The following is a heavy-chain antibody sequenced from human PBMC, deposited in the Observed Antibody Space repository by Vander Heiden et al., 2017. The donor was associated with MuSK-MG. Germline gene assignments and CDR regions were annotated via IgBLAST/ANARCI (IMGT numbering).Heavy chain of an antibody. CDR1: GYSISSGYY. CDR2: MYHSGSS. J-gene: IGHJ4*02. Sequence: QVQLQESGPGLVKPSETLSLTCVVSGYSISSGYYWAWIRQPPGKGLEWIGSMYHSGSSYYNPSLKSRVTISVDTSKNQFSLKLSSVTAAETAVYYCARRGRARGTSHYYFDYWGQGTLVTVSS. D-gene: IGHD5-18*01. V-gene: IGHV4-38-2*01. CDR3: ARRGRARGTSHYYFDY.